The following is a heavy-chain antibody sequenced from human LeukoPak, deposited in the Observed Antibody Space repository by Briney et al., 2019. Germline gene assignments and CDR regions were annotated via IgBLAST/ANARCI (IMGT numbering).Heavy chain of an antibody. V-gene: IGHV3-23*01. CDR2: ISGSGGST. CDR1: GFTFSSYA. D-gene: IGHD1-26*01. CDR3: AKDRYSGSYYFDY. Sequence: GASLRLSCAASGFTFSSYAMSWVRQAPGKGLEWVSAISGSGGSTYYADSEKGRFTISRDNSKNTLYLQMNSLRAEDTAVYYCAKDRYSGSYYFDYWGQGTLVTVSS. J-gene: IGHJ4*02.